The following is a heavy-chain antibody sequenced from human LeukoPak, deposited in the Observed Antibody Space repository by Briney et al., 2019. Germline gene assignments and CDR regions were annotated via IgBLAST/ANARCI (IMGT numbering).Heavy chain of an antibody. Sequence: SETLSLTCTVSGGSISSSSYYWGWIRQPPGKGLEWIGSIYYSGSTYYNPSLKSRVTISVDTSKNQFSLKLSSVTAADTAVYYCARDAELHFDYWGQGTLVTVS. CDR3: ARDAELHFDY. V-gene: IGHV4-39*07. CDR1: GGSISSSSYY. J-gene: IGHJ4*02. CDR2: IYYSGST. D-gene: IGHD1-26*01.